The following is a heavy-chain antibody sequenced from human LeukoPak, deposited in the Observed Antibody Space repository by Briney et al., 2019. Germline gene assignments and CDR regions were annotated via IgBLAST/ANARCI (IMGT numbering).Heavy chain of an antibody. V-gene: IGHV1-46*01. J-gene: IGHJ5*02. CDR3: AREKMGGPFDP. CDR1: GYTFTSYY. CDR2: IDPSGGST. D-gene: IGHD3-16*01. Sequence: ASVKVSCKASGYTFTSYYMHWMRQSPGQGLEWMGIIDPSGGSTSYAQKFQGRVTMTRDTSTSTVYMELSSLRSEDTAVYYCAREKMGGPFDPWGQGTLVTVSS.